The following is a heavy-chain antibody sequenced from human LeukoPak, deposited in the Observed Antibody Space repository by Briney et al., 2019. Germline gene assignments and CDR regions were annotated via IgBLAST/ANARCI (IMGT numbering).Heavy chain of an antibody. J-gene: IGHJ5*02. CDR1: GFTFTSSA. CDR2: IVVGSGNT. CDR3: AAEGYYDSPFDP. V-gene: IGHV1-58*01. Sequence: SVKVSCKASGFTFTSSAVQWVRQARGQRLEWIGWIVVGSGNTNYAQKFQERVTITRDMSTSTAYMELSSLRSEDTAVYYCAAEGYYDSPFDPWGQGTLVTVSS. D-gene: IGHD3-22*01.